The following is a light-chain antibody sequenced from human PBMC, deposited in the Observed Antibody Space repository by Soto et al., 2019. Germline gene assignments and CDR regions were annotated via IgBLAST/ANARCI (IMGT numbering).Light chain of an antibody. CDR1: QGISND. V-gene: IGKV1-39*01. CDR3: QPPYVTPLT. J-gene: IGKJ4*01. CDR2: TTS. Sequence: DIQMTQSPSSLSASVGDRVTITCRASQGISNDLNWYQQKPGKAPKLLIYTTSTLQSGVPSRFSGSRSGTDFTITISSLPPEDSATFHCQPPYVTPLTFGGGTKVDNK.